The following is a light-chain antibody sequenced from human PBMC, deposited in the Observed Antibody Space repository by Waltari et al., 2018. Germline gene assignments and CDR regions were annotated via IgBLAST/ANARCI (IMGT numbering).Light chain of an antibody. J-gene: IGKJ2*01. Sequence: DIVMTQSPEYLAVSLGERATVNCKSSQSVLYSSNNKNYLAWYQLKPGQPPRLLIHDASIRATGIPARFSGSGSGTDFTLTISRLEPEDFAVYYCQQYGSSPYTFGQGTKLEIK. V-gene: IGKV4-1*01. CDR3: QQYGSSPYT. CDR2: DAS. CDR1: QSVLYSSNNKNY.